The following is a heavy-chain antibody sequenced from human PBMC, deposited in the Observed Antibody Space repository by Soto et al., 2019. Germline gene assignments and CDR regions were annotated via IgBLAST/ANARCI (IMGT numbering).Heavy chain of an antibody. Sequence: ASVKVSCKASGYTFTGYYMHWVRQPPGQGLEWMGWINPNSGGTNYAQKFQGRVTMTRDTSISTAYMELSRLRSDDTAVYYCARVRIVVVVAATHIGYYYYGMDVWGQGTTVTVSS. J-gene: IGHJ6*02. D-gene: IGHD2-15*01. CDR1: GYTFTGYY. V-gene: IGHV1-2*02. CDR3: ARVRIVVVVAATHIGYYYYGMDV. CDR2: INPNSGGT.